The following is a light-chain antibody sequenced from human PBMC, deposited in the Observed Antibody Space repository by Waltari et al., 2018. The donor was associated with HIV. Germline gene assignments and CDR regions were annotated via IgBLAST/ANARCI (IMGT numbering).Light chain of an antibody. CDR1: QSLVSN. Sequence: EIVMTQSPATLSVSPGERATLSCRASQSLVSNLAWYQQKPGQAPRLLIYGASSRATGIPDRFSGSGSGTDFTLTISRLEPEDFAVYYCQQYGSSPRYTFGQGTKLEIK. CDR2: GAS. V-gene: IGKV3-20*01. CDR3: QQYGSSPRYT. J-gene: IGKJ2*01.